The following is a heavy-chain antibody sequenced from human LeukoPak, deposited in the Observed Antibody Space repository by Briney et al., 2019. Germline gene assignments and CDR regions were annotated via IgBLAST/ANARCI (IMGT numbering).Heavy chain of an antibody. V-gene: IGHV3-7*01. CDR3: ARVSTYYDFWSGYLPSYYYMDV. D-gene: IGHD3-3*01. Sequence: PSETLSLTCTVSGGSISSNSYYWDWIRQPPGKGLEWVANIKQDGSEKYYVDSVKGRFTISRDNAKNSLYLQMNSLRAEDTAVYYCARVSTYYDFWSGYLPSYYYMDVWGKGTTVTVSS. CDR1: GGSISSNS. J-gene: IGHJ6*03. CDR2: IKQDGSEK.